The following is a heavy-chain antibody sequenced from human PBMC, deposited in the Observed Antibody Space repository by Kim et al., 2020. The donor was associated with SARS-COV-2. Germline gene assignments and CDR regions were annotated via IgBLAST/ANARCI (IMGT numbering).Heavy chain of an antibody. CDR1: GGSISSGSYY. V-gene: IGHV4-61*02. J-gene: IGHJ3*01. D-gene: IGHD1-1*01. CDR2: IYATGGT. Sequence: SETLSLTCTLSGGSISSGSYYWTWIRQPAGKGLEWIGRIYATGGTSYNSSLKSRVTISVDTSKNQFSLQLSSVTAADTAVYYGARDTTGSTNYAFDVWGQVTMVTVSS. CDR3: ARDTTGSTNYAFDV.